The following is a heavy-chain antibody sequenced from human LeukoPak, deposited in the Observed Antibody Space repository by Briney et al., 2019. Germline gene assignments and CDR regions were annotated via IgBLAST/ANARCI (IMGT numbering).Heavy chain of an antibody. D-gene: IGHD3-10*01. V-gene: IGHV1-18*01. J-gene: IGHJ6*02. Sequence: GASVKVSCKASGYTFPSFGTNWVRQAPGQGLEWKGWISGYNGNTNYAQKLQGRVTMTTDTSTSTAYMELRSLRSDDTAVYYCARGRYFFGSGSYYPEGMDVWGQGTTVTVSS. CDR1: GYTFPSFG. CDR3: ARGRYFFGSGSYYPEGMDV. CDR2: ISGYNGNT.